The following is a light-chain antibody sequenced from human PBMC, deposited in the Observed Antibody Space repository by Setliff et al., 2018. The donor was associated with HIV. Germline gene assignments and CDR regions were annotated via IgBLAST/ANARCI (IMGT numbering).Light chain of an antibody. J-gene: IGLJ1*01. CDR2: EVN. Sequence: QSVLTQPASVSGAPGQSLTISCTGTSNNLGNYDLVSWYQQHPVEAPKLIIYEVNKRPPGVSSRFSGSKSGNTAALTISGLQADDEADYYCCSFATNNTKVFGSGTKVTVL. CDR1: SNNLGNYDL. V-gene: IGLV2-23*02. CDR3: CSFATNNTKV.